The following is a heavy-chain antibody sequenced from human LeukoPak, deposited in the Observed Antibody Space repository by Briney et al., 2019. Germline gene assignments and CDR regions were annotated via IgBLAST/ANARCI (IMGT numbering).Heavy chain of an antibody. CDR1: GFTLSSYW. CDR3: ARDPTAVSNLPSYYFDY. D-gene: IGHD6-19*01. CDR2: ISYDRSIT. V-gene: IGHV3-30-3*01. J-gene: IGHJ4*02. Sequence: GGSLRLSCAASGFTLSSYWIHWVRQPPGKGLEWVAVISYDRSITYYADSVKGRFTLSCDNSKSTLYLQMNSLSPEDTAVYYCARDPTAVSNLPSYYFDYWGQGTLVTVSS.